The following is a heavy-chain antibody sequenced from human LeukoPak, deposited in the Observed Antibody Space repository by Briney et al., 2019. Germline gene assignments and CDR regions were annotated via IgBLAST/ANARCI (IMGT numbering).Heavy chain of an antibody. J-gene: IGHJ4*02. Sequence: SETLSLTCTVSGGSISSYYWSWIRQPPGKGLEWIGYIYTSGSTNYNPSLKSRVTISVDTSKNQFSLKLSSVTAADTAVYYCASRNDIMTGYVFDFWGQGTLVTVSS. V-gene: IGHV4-4*09. CDR2: IYTSGST. D-gene: IGHD3-9*01. CDR3: ASRNDIMTGYVFDF. CDR1: GGSISSYY.